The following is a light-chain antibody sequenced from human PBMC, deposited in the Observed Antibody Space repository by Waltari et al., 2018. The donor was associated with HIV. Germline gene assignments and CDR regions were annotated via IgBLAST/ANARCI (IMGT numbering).Light chain of an antibody. CDR2: GAS. V-gene: IGKV3-20*01. CDR1: QSVGSSY. Sequence: EIVLTQSPGTLSLSPGERATLSCRASQSVGSSYLAWYQQKPGQAPRLLIYGASTRATGIPDRFSGSGSGTDFTLTISRLEPEDFAVYYCQQYYNTPLTFGQGTKVEIK. J-gene: IGKJ1*01. CDR3: QQYYNTPLT.